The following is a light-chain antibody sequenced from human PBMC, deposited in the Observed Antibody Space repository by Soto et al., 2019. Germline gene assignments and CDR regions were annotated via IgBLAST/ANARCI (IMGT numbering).Light chain of an antibody. Sequence: DIPMTPSPSTLSASVGDRVTITCRASQSISSWLAWYQQKPGKAPKLLIYDASSLESGVPSRFSGSGAGTEFTLAISSLQPDDFATYYCQQYNSYSPMYTFGQGTKLEIK. V-gene: IGKV1-5*01. CDR2: DAS. J-gene: IGKJ2*01. CDR3: QQYNSYSPMYT. CDR1: QSISSW.